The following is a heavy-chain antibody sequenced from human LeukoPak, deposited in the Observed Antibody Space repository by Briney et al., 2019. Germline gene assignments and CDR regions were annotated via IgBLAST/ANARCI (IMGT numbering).Heavy chain of an antibody. J-gene: IGHJ4*02. Sequence: SVKVSCKASGGTFSSYAISWVRQAPGQGLEWMGRIIPILGIANYAQKFQGRVTVTADKSTSTAYMELSSLRSEDTAVYYCARVDTAMVIDYWGQGTLVTVSS. V-gene: IGHV1-69*04. CDR2: IIPILGIA. CDR1: GGTFSSYA. D-gene: IGHD5-18*01. CDR3: ARVDTAMVIDY.